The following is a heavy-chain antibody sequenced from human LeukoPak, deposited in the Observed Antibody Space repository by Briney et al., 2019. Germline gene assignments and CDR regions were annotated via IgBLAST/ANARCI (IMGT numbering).Heavy chain of an antibody. CDR1: GFTFGDYA. V-gene: IGHV3-49*03. J-gene: IGHJ4*02. CDR3: TTPYYYGSGSYYG. Sequence: GGSLRLSCTASGFTFGDYAMSWFRQAPGKGLEWVGFIRSKAYGGTTEYAASVKGRFTISRDDSKNTLYLQMNSLKTEDTAVYYCTTPYYYGSGSYYGWGQGTLVTVSP. CDR2: IRSKAYGGTT. D-gene: IGHD3-10*01.